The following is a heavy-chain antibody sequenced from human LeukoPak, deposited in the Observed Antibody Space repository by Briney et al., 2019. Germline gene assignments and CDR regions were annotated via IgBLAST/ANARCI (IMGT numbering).Heavy chain of an antibody. J-gene: IGHJ5*02. CDR1: GFTFSDYT. CDR2: ISSGSSYI. V-gene: IGHV3-21*01. CDR3: ARGAIYDSSGHRWFDP. Sequence: PGRSLRLSCAASGFTFSDYTMNWVRQAPGKGLEWVSSISSGSSYISDADSVKGRFTISRDNAKNSLYLQMNSLRAEDTAVYYCARGAIYDSSGHRWFDPWGQGTLVTVSS. D-gene: IGHD3-22*01.